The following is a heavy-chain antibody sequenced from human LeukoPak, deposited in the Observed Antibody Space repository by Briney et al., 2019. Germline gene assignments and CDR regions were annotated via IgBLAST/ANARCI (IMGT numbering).Heavy chain of an antibody. J-gene: IGHJ4*02. V-gene: IGHV1-8*01. D-gene: IGHD3-22*01. CDR1: GYTFTSYD. CDR3: ARGIGRINNLPMIIYY. Sequence: ASVKVSCKASGYTFTSYDINWVRQATGQGLEWMGWMNPNSGNTGYAQKFQGRVTMTRNTSISTAYMELSSLRSEDTAVYYCARGIGRINNLPMIIYYGGQGTLVTVSS. CDR2: MNPNSGNT.